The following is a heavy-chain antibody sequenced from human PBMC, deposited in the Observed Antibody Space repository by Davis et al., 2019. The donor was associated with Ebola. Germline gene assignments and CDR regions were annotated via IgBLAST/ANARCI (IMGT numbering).Heavy chain of an antibody. CDR2: FSYGDTT. V-gene: IGHV4-39*01. Sequence: GSLRLSCTVSGASISSRSYYWGWIRRPPGKGLEWVGSFSYGDTTHYYNPSLRSRVTISVDTSRNQFSLKLSSATAADTAVYYCARPWYSGTYYDAYDIWGQGTMVAVSS. CDR3: ARPWYSGTYYDAYDI. CDR1: GASISSRSYY. J-gene: IGHJ3*02. D-gene: IGHD1-26*01.